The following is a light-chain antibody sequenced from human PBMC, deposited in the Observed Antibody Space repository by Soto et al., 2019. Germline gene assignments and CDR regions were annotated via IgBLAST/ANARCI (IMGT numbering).Light chain of an antibody. V-gene: IGKV3-15*01. CDR1: QSVSSN. CDR2: EAS. Sequence: ERVMTQSPATLSVSPGERATLSCRASQSVSSNLAWYQKKPGQAPRLLLYEASTRATGVPARFSGSGSRTDFTLTISGLQSEDAAIYYCQQYQTWPRTFGQGTKVDIK. CDR3: QQYQTWPRT. J-gene: IGKJ1*01.